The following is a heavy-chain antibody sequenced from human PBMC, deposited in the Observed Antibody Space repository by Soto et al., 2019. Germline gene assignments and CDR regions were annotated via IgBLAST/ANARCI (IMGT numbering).Heavy chain of an antibody. D-gene: IGHD6-13*01. CDR1: GCSISSFY. Sequence: SETLSLTCTGSGCSISSFYWSWFRQPAGKGLEWIGRIYSGGRNNYNPSLKSRVTMSVDTSKNQFSLRLSSVTAADTAMYYCARGSSRWDYWGQGTLVTVSS. V-gene: IGHV4-4*07. CDR2: IYSGGRN. J-gene: IGHJ4*02. CDR3: ARGSSRWDY.